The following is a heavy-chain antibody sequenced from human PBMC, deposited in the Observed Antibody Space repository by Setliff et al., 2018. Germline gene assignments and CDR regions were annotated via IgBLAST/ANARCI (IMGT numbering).Heavy chain of an antibody. D-gene: IGHD1-1*01. V-gene: IGHV3-48*01. Sequence: PGGSLRLSCATSGFTFSSYTMNWVRQAPGKGLEWVSYIANSGSPIYYADSVKGRFSMSRDNSKNTLYLQMNSLRAEDTAVYYCATDGVQNYNLDYWGQGTLVTVSS. CDR1: GFTFSSYT. CDR2: IANSGSPI. CDR3: ATDGVQNYNLDY. J-gene: IGHJ4*02.